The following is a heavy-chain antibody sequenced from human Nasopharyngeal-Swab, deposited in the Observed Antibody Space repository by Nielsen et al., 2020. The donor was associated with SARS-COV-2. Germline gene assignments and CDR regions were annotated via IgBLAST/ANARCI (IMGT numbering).Heavy chain of an antibody. D-gene: IGHD6-13*01. CDR1: GGSISSGSYY. Sequence: LRLSCTVSGGSISSGSYYWSWIRQPAGKGLEWIGRILTNGSTNYNPSLKSRITISVDTFKNQFSLRLSSVTAADTAVYYCAKKDKLQHLDAFDIWGQGTVVTVSS. CDR3: AKKDKLQHLDAFDI. CDR2: ILTNGST. J-gene: IGHJ3*02. V-gene: IGHV4-61*02.